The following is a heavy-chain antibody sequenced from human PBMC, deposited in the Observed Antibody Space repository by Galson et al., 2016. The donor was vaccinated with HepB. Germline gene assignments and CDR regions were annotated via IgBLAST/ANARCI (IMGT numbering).Heavy chain of an antibody. CDR1: GFTFIRYN. CDR2: ISYDGTNK. D-gene: IGHD6-19*01. V-gene: IGHV3-30-3*01. CDR3: ARDAEVSVAGINAIGGFDY. J-gene: IGHJ4*02. Sequence: SLRLSCATSGFTFIRYNIHWVRQAPGKGLEWVAVISYDGTNKYYGDSVKGRFTISRDNSNNTVSLQMKSLRAEDTAFHYCARDAEVSVAGINAIGGFDYWGQGTLVTVSS.